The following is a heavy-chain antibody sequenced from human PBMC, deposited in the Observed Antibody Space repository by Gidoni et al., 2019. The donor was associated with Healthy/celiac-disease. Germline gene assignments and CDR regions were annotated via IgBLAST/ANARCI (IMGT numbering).Heavy chain of an antibody. Sequence: EVQLVESGGGLVQPGGSLRRACAATGFTFSSYWMHWVRQAAGKGLVCVSRINSDGSSTSYADSVKGRFTISRDNAKNTLYLQMNSLRAEDTAVYYCVLEPAAARSFDYWGQGTLVTVSS. CDR3: VLEPAAARSFDY. CDR2: INSDGSST. CDR1: GFTFSSYW. V-gene: IGHV3-74*01. D-gene: IGHD2-2*01. J-gene: IGHJ4*02.